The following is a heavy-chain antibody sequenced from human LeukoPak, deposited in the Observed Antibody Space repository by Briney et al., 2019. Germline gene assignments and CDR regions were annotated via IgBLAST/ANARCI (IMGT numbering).Heavy chain of an antibody. V-gene: IGHV1-69*13. Sequence: ASVKVSCKASGGTFSSYAISWVRQAPGQGLEWMGGIILIFGTANYAQKFQGRVTITADESTSTAYMELSSLRSEDTAVYYCALRGLTYYYGMDVWGQGTTVTVSS. J-gene: IGHJ6*02. CDR2: IILIFGTA. CDR1: GGTFSSYA. CDR3: ALRGLTYYYGMDV. D-gene: IGHD2-8*01.